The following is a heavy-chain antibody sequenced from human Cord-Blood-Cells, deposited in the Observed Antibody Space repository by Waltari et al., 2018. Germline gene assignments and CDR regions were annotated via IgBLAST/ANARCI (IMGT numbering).Heavy chain of an antibody. Sequence: QVQLVESGGGVVQPGRSLRLSCAASGFTFSSYGMHWVRQAPGKGLEWVAVISYDGSNKYYADSVKGRFTISRDNSKNMLYLQMNSLRAEDTAVYYCAKGITMIVVVTPFDYWGQGTLVTVSS. CDR1: GFTFSSYG. V-gene: IGHV3-30*18. CDR3: AKGITMIVVVTPFDY. D-gene: IGHD3-22*01. J-gene: IGHJ4*02. CDR2: ISYDGSNK.